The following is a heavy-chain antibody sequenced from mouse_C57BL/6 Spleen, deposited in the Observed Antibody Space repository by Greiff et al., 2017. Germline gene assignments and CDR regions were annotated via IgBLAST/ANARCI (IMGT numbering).Heavy chain of an antibody. CDR1: GYTFTDYN. V-gene: IGHV1-18*01. D-gene: IGHD4-1*01. CDR2: INPNNGGT. J-gene: IGHJ1*03. CDR3: AGTTGPYWYFEV. Sequence: EVKLVESGPELVKPGASVKIPCKASGYTFTDYNMAWVKQSHGKSLEWIGDINPNNGGTISKQKFKGKATLTVAKSSSTAYMGLRSLTSEETAVYYCAGTTGPYWYFEVWGTGTTVTVSS.